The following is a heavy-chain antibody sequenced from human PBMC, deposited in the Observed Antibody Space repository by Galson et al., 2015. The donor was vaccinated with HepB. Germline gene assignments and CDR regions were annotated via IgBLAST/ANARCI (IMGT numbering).Heavy chain of an antibody. CDR3: ARGGVVVTAIDDAFDI. Sequence: ETLSLTCTVSSGSISNYYWSWIRQPPGKGLEWIAYVHYSGNTKYNPSLKSRVTVSVDLFKNQFSLKVNSVTAADTAVYYCARGGVVVTAIDDAFDIWGQGTMVTVSS. CDR1: SGSISNYY. D-gene: IGHD2-21*02. CDR2: VHYSGNT. J-gene: IGHJ3*02. V-gene: IGHV4-59*01.